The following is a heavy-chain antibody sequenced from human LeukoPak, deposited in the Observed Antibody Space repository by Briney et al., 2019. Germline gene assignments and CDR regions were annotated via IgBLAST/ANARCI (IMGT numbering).Heavy chain of an antibody. CDR1: GYTFTAYS. V-gene: IGHV1-2*02. CDR3: ARDLDYYGSGSFFNI. D-gene: IGHD3-10*01. CDR2: INTNSGGT. J-gene: IGHJ3*02. Sequence: GASVKVSCKASGYTFTAYSMHWVRQAPGQGLEWMGWINTNSGGTNYAQKFQGRVTMTRDTSITTAYMELSRLRSDDTAVYYCARDLDYYGSGSFFNIWGQGTMVTVS.